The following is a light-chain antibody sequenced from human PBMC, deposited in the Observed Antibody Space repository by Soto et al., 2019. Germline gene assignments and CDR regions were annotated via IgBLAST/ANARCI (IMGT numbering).Light chain of an antibody. J-gene: IGKJ1*01. V-gene: IGKV3-15*01. CDR2: RAS. CDR3: LQYHNLWA. Sequence: IVMTQSPATLSVSPGERVTLSCRASQSIYSNIAWYQQRPGQAPRLLIYRASTRATGVPARFSGSGSGTDFTLTISSLQSEDFTVYSCLQYHNLWAFGQGTKVDIK. CDR1: QSIYSN.